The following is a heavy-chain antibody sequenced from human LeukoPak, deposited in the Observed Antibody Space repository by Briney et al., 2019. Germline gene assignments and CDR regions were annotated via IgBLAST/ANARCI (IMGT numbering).Heavy chain of an antibody. CDR1: GGSINSYY. CDR2: IYYSGST. D-gene: IGHD6-6*01. Sequence: SETLSLTCTVSGGSINSYYWSWVRQPPGKGLEWIGYIYYSGSTNYNPSLKSRVTISVDTSKNQFSLKLSSVTAADTAVYYCARSPIAARPSDAFDIWGQGTMVTVSS. J-gene: IGHJ3*02. CDR3: ARSPIAARPSDAFDI. V-gene: IGHV4-59*01.